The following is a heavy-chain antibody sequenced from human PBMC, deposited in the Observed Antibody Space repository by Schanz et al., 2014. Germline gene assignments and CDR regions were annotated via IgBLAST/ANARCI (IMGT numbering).Heavy chain of an antibody. CDR2: ISFDGGKT. CDR1: GFSVSSNF. V-gene: IGHV3-30*18. Sequence: VQLVESGGGLVQPGGSLRLSCAASGFSVSSNFMTWVRQAPGKGLEWVAHISFDGGKTYYADSVKGRFTTSRDNSKNTMYLQMNSLRAEDTAVYYCVKDLQRELLRDDHYYGMDVWGQGTTVTVSS. D-gene: IGHD1-26*01. J-gene: IGHJ6*02. CDR3: VKDLQRELLRDDHYYGMDV.